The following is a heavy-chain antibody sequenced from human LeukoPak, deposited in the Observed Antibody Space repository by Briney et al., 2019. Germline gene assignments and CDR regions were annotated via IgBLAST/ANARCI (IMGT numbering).Heavy chain of an antibody. V-gene: IGHV3-21*01. CDR1: GFTFRTYS. J-gene: IGHJ6*03. CDR2: ISSGGNYI. D-gene: IGHD2-2*01. CDR3: ARDLRDIVVVPAGNYYYYYMDV. Sequence: GGSLRLSCAASGFTFRTYSINWVRQAPGKGLEWISSISSGGNYIDYADSVKGRFTISRDNAKNSLYLQMNSLRAEDTAVYYCARDLRDIVVVPAGNYYYYYMDVWGKGTTVTVSS.